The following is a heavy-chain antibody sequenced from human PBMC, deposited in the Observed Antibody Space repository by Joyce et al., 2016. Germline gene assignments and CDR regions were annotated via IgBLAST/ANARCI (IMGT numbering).Heavy chain of an antibody. V-gene: IGHV3-53*04. Sequence: EVQLVESGGGLVQLGGSLRLSCAASGFNVSTNYMSWVRQAPGKVLEWVSVIYSGDNTYYADSVKGRFTISRHNSKNTVYLQMSSLRAEDTAVYYCARVWVPGYYYGMDVWGQGTTVTVSS. J-gene: IGHJ6*02. CDR3: ARVWVPGYYYGMDV. D-gene: IGHD3-16*01. CDR1: GFNVSTNY. CDR2: IYSGDNT.